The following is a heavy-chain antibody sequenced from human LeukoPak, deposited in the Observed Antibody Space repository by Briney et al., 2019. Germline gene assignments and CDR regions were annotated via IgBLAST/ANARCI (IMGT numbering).Heavy chain of an antibody. CDR1: GFIFSNYA. J-gene: IGHJ4*02. Sequence: GGSLRLSCAASGFIFSNYAMSWVRQAPGKGLEWVSAIDSTGAYTWYADSVKGRLTISKGSSKTILYLQMNSLRAEDAAVYFCAKGSAAGRPYYFDYWGQGTLVTVSS. V-gene: IGHV3-23*01. CDR3: AKGSAAGRPYYFDY. CDR2: IDSTGAYT. D-gene: IGHD6-25*01.